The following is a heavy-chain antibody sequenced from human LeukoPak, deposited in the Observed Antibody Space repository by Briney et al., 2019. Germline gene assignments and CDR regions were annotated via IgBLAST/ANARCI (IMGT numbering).Heavy chain of an antibody. CDR2: INPNSGGT. V-gene: IGHV1-2*06. CDR3: ARGKGPRYCSGGSCYFDY. Sequence: ASVKVSCKASGYTFTGYYMHWVRQAPGQGLEWMGRINPNSGGTNYAQKFQGRVTMTRDTSISTAYMELRSLRSDDTAVYYCARGKGPRYCSGGSCYFDYWGQGTLVTVSS. CDR1: GYTFTGYY. D-gene: IGHD2-15*01. J-gene: IGHJ4*02.